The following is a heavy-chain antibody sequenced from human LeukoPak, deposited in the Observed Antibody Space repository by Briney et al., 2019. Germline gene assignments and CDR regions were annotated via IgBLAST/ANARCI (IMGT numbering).Heavy chain of an antibody. Sequence: GGSLRLSCAASGSTFDDYGMSWVRQAPGKGLEYVSAINCDGGSTGYGDSVKGRFTISRDNAKKSLYLQMNSLRVEDTALYYCARIAMVRGIIYYFDNWGQGTLVTVSS. CDR2: INCDGGST. J-gene: IGHJ4*02. CDR3: ARIAMVRGIIYYFDN. CDR1: GSTFDDYG. V-gene: IGHV3-20*04. D-gene: IGHD3-10*01.